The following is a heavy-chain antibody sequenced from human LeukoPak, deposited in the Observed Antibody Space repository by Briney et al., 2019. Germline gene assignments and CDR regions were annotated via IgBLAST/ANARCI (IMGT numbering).Heavy chain of an antibody. V-gene: IGHV4-30-2*01. CDR3: ARDRGGKVQLWFWTNWFDP. CDR2: IYHSGST. CDR1: GGSISSGGYY. J-gene: IGHJ5*02. Sequence: PSETLSLTCTVSGGSISSGGYYWTWIRLPPGKGLEWIGYIYHSGSTYYNPSLKSRVTISVDTSKNQFSLKLSSVTAADTAVYYCARDRGGKVQLWFWTNWFDPWGQGTLVTVSS. D-gene: IGHD5-18*01.